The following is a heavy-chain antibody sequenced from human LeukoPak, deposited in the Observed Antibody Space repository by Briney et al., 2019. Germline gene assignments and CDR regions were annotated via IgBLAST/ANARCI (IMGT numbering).Heavy chain of an antibody. CDR1: GYSISSGYY. D-gene: IGHD2-8*02. CDR3: ARFERSTGCY. Sequence: SETLSLTCTVSGYSISSGYYWAWIRQPPGKGLEWIGTIYHSDSTYYNPSLKSRVAVSVDTSKNQFSLKLNSVTAADTAVYYCARFERSTGCYWGQGTLVTVSS. CDR2: IYHSDST. V-gene: IGHV4-38-2*02. J-gene: IGHJ4*02.